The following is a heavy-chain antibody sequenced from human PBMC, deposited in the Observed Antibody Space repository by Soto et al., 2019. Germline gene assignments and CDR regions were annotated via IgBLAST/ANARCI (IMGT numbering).Heavy chain of an antibody. Sequence: GGSLRLSCAASGFTFSSYAMSWVRQAPGKGLEWVSAISGSGGSTYYADSVKGRFTISRDNSKNTLYLQMNSLRAEDTAVYYCAKDLWQYYYGSGKDAFDIWGQGTMVTVSS. CDR2: ISGSGGST. J-gene: IGHJ3*02. D-gene: IGHD3-10*01. CDR3: AKDLWQYYYGSGKDAFDI. V-gene: IGHV3-23*01. CDR1: GFTFSSYA.